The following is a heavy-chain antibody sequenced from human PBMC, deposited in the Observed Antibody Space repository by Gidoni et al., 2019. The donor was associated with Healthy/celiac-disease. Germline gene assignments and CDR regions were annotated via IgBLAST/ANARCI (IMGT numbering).Heavy chain of an antibody. CDR3: ASVRRGAIQLWLFDY. J-gene: IGHJ4*02. CDR2: ISAYNGNT. D-gene: IGHD5-18*01. V-gene: IGHV1-18*01. CDR1: GYTFTSYG. Sequence: QVQLVQSGAEVKKPGASVKVSCKASGYTFTSYGISWVRHAPGQGLEWMGWISAYNGNTNYAQKRKGRVTMTTDTSTSTAYMVLRSLSSDATAFYYCASVRRGAIQLWLFDYWGQGTLVTVSS.